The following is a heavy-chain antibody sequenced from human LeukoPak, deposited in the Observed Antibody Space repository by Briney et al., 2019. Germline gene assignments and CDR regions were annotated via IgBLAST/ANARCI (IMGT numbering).Heavy chain of an antibody. CDR1: GFTFSSYS. D-gene: IGHD1-26*01. J-gene: IGHJ4*02. CDR3: ARGGGSYDY. Sequence: GGSLRLSCAASGFTFSSYSINWVRQAPGKGLEWVSSISGDSNYIYYADSVRGRFTISRDNAKTALYLQMHSLRADDTAVYYCARGGGSYDYWGQGTLVTVSS. V-gene: IGHV3-21*01. CDR2: ISGDSNYI.